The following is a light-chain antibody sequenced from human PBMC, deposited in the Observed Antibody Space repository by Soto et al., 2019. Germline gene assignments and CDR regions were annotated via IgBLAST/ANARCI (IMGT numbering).Light chain of an antibody. CDR2: MVS. CDR1: SANIGTGYD. V-gene: IGLV1-40*01. CDR3: TFPKPGSLYV. J-gene: IGLJ1*01. Sequence: QSVLTQPPSVSGAPGQRVTISCTGGSANIGTGYDVHWYQQGPGTAPKLLIYMVSNRASGVSNRFSGSKSGNTASLTISGLQAADEADYFCTFPKPGSLYVFGTGTKVTVL.